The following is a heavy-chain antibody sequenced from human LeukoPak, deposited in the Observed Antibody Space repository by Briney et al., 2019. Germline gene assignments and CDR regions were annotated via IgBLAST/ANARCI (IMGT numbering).Heavy chain of an antibody. J-gene: IGHJ5*02. V-gene: IGHV1-8*01. CDR1: GYTFTTYD. D-gene: IGHD3-22*01. CDR3: ASAMFYYDSSGYYAWFDP. CDR2: MNSISGNT. Sequence: ASVTVSCKASGYTFTTYDINWVRQAPGQGLEWMGWMNSISGNTGYAQKFQGRVTMTRDTSISTAYMELSSLTSEDTGVYYCASAMFYYDSSGYYAWFDPWGQGTQVTVSS.